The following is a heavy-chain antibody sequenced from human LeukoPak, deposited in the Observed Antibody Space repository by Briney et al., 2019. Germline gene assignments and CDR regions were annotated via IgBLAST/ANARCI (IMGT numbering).Heavy chain of an antibody. CDR1: GFTFSTYD. CDR2: ISSNGGST. V-gene: IGHV3-64D*06. Sequence: GGSLRLSCAASGFTFSTYDMHWVRQAPGKGLEYVSAISSNGGSTYYADSVKGRFTISRDNSKNTLYLQMSSLRAEDTAVYYCVKDGGYSGYETFGYWGQGTLVTVSS. CDR3: VKDGGYSGYETFGY. D-gene: IGHD5-12*01. J-gene: IGHJ4*02.